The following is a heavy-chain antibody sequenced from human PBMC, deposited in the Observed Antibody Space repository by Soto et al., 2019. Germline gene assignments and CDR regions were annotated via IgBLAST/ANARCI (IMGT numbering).Heavy chain of an antibody. V-gene: IGHV3-72*01. CDR2: TRNKANSYTT. CDR1: GFTFSDHY. D-gene: IGHD6-13*01. CDR3: ARVLAAGTSHFDY. J-gene: IGHJ4*02. Sequence: GGSLRLSCAASGFTFSDHYMDWVRQAPGKGLEWVGRTRNKANSYTTEYAASVKGRFTISRDDSKNSLYLQMNSLKTEDTAVYYCARVLAAGTSHFDYWGQGTLVTVSS.